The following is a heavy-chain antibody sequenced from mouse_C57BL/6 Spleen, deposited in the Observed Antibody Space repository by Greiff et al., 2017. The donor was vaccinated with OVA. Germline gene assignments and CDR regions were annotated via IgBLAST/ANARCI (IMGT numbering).Heavy chain of an antibody. V-gene: IGHV1-64*01. Sequence: QVQLQQPGAELVKPGASVKLSCKASGYTFTSYWMHWVKQRPGQGLEWIGMIHPNSGSTNYNEKFKSKATLTVDKSSSTAYMQLSSLTSEDSAVYYCARTSITTVVADYWGQGTTLTVSS. CDR3: ARTSITTVVADY. J-gene: IGHJ2*01. CDR1: GYTFTSYW. D-gene: IGHD1-1*01. CDR2: IHPNSGST.